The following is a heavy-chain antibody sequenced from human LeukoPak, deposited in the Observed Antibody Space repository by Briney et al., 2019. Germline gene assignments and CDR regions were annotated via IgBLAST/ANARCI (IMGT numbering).Heavy chain of an antibody. Sequence: SETLSLTCTVSGGSVSSYYWSWIRQPPGKGLEWIGYIYYSGSTNYNPSLKSRVTISVDTSKNQFSLKLSSVTAADTAVYYCARGGWSYYYMDVWGKGTTVTVSS. V-gene: IGHV4-59*02. J-gene: IGHJ6*03. CDR1: GGSVSSYY. D-gene: IGHD2-15*01. CDR3: ARGGWSYYYMDV. CDR2: IYYSGST.